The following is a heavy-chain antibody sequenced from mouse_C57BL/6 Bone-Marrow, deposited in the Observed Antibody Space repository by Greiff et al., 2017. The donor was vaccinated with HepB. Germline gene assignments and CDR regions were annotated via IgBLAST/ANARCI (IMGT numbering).Heavy chain of an antibody. D-gene: IGHD1-1*01. V-gene: IGHV14-4*01. J-gene: IGHJ1*03. CDR2: IDPENGDT. CDR3: TSFITTVVATKYFDV. CDR1: GFNIKDDY. Sequence: EVQLQQSGAELVRPGASVKLSCTASGFNIKDDYMHWVKQRPEQGLEWIGWIDPENGDTEYASKFQGKATITADTSSNTAYLQLSSLTSEDTAVYYCTSFITTVVATKYFDVWGTGTTVTVSS.